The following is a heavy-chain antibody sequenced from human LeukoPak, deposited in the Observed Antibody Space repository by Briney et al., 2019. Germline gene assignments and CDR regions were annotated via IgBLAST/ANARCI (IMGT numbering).Heavy chain of an antibody. CDR2: TSSSNTYI. CDR1: GFTFSSQS. D-gene: IGHD6-13*01. Sequence: GGSLRLSCGASGFTFSSQSMNWVRQAPGKGLEWVSSTSSSNTYIYYADSVKGRFTISRDNAKNSLYLQMNSLRAEDTAVYYCATSTSWYYFHYWGQGTLVTVSS. J-gene: IGHJ4*02. V-gene: IGHV3-21*01. CDR3: ATSTSWYYFHY.